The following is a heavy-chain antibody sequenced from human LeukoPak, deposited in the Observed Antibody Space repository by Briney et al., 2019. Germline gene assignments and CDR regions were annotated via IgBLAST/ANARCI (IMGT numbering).Heavy chain of an antibody. J-gene: IGHJ6*03. CDR2: ISAYNGNT. V-gene: IGHV1-18*01. Sequence: GASVKVSCKASGYTFTSYGISWVRQAPGQGLEWMGWISAYNGNTNYAQKLQGRVTMTTDTSTSTAYMELRSLRSDDTAVYYCARAPLSGRGVLIHYMDVWGKGTTVTVSS. CDR1: GYTFTSYG. D-gene: IGHD3-10*01. CDR3: ARAPLSGRGVLIHYMDV.